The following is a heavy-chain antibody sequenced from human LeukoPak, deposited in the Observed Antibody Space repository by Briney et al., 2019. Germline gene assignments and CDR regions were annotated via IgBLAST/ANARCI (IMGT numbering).Heavy chain of an antibody. CDR3: ARDPGGVVYFDY. CDR1: GFTFSNYD. J-gene: IGHJ4*02. D-gene: IGHD2-8*01. CDR2: IWYDGSNK. Sequence: PGRSLRLSCAVSGFTFSNYDMHWVRQAPGKGLEWVAVIWYDGSNKYYADSVKGRFTISRDNSKNTLYLQMNTLRAEDTAVYYCARDPGGVVYFDYWGQGTLVTVSP. V-gene: IGHV3-33*01.